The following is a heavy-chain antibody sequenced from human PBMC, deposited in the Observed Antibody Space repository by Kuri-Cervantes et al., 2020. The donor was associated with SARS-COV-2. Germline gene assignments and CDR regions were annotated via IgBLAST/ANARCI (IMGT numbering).Heavy chain of an antibody. CDR2: IPYDGRDT. Sequence: GGSLRLSCVASEFNFRYYGMYWVRQAPGKGLEWVAVIPYDGRDTYYGDSVKGRFTISRDNSKNTLYLQMNSLRPEDTGVYYCAKPGSVRGIIREDHYGLDVWGQGTTVTVSS. CDR1: EFNFRYYG. V-gene: IGHV3-30*02. D-gene: IGHD3-10*01. CDR3: AKPGSVRGIIREDHYGLDV. J-gene: IGHJ6*02.